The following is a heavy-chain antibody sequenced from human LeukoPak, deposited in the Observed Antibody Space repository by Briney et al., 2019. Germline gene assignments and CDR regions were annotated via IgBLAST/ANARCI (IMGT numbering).Heavy chain of an antibody. CDR2: INHSGST. CDR1: GGSFSGYY. D-gene: IGHD5-18*01. V-gene: IGHV4-34*01. CDR3: ARGQRGYSYGPAAFDI. J-gene: IGHJ3*02. Sequence: SETLCLTCAVYGGSFSGYYWSWIRQPPGKGLEWIGEINHSGSTNYNPSLKSRVTISVDTSKNQFSLKLSSVTAADTAVYYCARGQRGYSYGPAAFDIWGQGTMVTVSS.